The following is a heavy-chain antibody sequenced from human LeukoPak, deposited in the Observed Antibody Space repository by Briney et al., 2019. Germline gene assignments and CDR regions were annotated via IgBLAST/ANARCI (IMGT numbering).Heavy chain of an antibody. CDR1: GGSISSGSYC. Sequence: SQTLSLTCTVSGGSISSGSYCWSWIRQPAGKGLEWIASVHYSGSTYYNPSLKSRLTISVDTSKNQFSLELSSVTAADTALYFCARQLYVSGSYYAPMDVWGKGTTVTISS. V-gene: IGHV4-30-2*03. J-gene: IGHJ6*03. CDR2: VHYSGST. CDR3: ARQLYVSGSYYAPMDV. D-gene: IGHD3-10*01.